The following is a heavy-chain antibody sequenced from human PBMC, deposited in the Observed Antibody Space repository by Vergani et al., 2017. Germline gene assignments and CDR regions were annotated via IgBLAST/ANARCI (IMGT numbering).Heavy chain of an antibody. J-gene: IGHJ6*03. Sequence: QVQLVPSGAEVKKPGASVKVSCKASGYTFTSYGISWVRQAPGQGLEWMGWISAYNGNTNYAQKLQGRVTMTTDTSTSTAYMELRSLRSDDTAVYYCARGYSPYPMDYYYYYYMDVWGKGTTVTVSS. V-gene: IGHV1-18*01. CDR3: ARGYSPYPMDYYYYYYMDV. CDR1: GYTFTSYG. D-gene: IGHD2-15*01. CDR2: ISAYNGNT.